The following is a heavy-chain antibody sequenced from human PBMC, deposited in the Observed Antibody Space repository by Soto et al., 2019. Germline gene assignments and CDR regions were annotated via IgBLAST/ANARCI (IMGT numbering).Heavy chain of an antibody. CDR1: GGSISSYY. D-gene: IGHD2-21*02. CDR2: INYTGST. CDR3: ARDRCGGDCQTGGFDY. J-gene: IGHJ4*02. Sequence: PSETLSLTCTVSGGSISSYYWNWIRQPPGKGLEWIGYINYTGSTNYNPSLKSRVTISVDTSKNRFSLKLSSVTAADTAVYYCARDRCGGDCQTGGFDYWGQGTLVTVSS. V-gene: IGHV4-59*01.